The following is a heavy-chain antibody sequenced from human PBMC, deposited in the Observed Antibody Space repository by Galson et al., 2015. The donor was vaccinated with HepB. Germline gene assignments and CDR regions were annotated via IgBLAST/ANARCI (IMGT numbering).Heavy chain of an antibody. CDR1: GFTVSGSA. J-gene: IGHJ4*02. D-gene: IGHD5-24*01. V-gene: IGHV3-73*01. CDR2: IRSKANSYAT. Sequence: SLRLSCAASGFTVSGSALHWVRQASGKGLEWVGRIRSKANSYATGYTASVKDRFTISRDDSRNTAYLQMNSLKIEDTAVYYCTSAPHDYNDYMDYWGQGTLVTVSS. CDR3: TSAPHDYNDYMDY.